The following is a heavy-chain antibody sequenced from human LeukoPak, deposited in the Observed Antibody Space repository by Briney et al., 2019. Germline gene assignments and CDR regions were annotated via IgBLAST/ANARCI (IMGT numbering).Heavy chain of an antibody. V-gene: IGHV4-34*01. Sequence: SETLSLTCAAYGGSFSGYYWSWIRQPPGKGLEWIGEINHSGSTNYNPSLKSRVTISVDTSKNQFSLKLSSVTAADTAVYYCARGKYSSSWTSRLFDYWGQGTLVTVSS. CDR3: ARGKYSSSWTSRLFDY. J-gene: IGHJ4*02. CDR1: GGSFSGYY. D-gene: IGHD6-13*01. CDR2: INHSGST.